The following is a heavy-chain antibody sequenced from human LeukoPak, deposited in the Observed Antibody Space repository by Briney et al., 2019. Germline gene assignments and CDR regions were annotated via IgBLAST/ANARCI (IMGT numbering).Heavy chain of an antibody. D-gene: IGHD3-22*01. J-gene: IGHJ4*02. Sequence: ASVKVSCKDSGYTFTGYYMHWVRQAPGQGLEWMGWINPNSGGTNYAQKFQGRVTMTRDTSISTAYMELSRLRSDDTAVYYCARAPKYYYDSSGYPTLDYWGQGTLVTVSS. V-gene: IGHV1-2*02. CDR1: GYTFTGYY. CDR3: ARAPKYYYDSSGYPTLDY. CDR2: INPNSGGT.